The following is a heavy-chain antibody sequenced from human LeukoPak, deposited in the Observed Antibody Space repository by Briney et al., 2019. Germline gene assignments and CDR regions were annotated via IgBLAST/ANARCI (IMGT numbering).Heavy chain of an antibody. CDR1: GFTFSSYW. J-gene: IGHJ4*02. Sequence: PGGSLRLSCVVSGFTFSSYWMSWVRQAPGKGLEWVPNIKQDGSEKYYVDSVKGRFTMSRDNAKNSLYLQMNSLRAEDTAVYYCARVQWELRGVGSYFEYWGQGALVTVSS. CDR3: ARVQWELRGVGSYFEY. V-gene: IGHV3-7*01. CDR2: IKQDGSEK. D-gene: IGHD1-26*01.